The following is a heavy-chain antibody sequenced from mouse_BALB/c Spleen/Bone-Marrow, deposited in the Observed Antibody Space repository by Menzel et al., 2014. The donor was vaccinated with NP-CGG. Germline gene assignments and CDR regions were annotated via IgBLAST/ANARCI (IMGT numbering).Heavy chain of an antibody. Sequence: LVESGPELVKPGASVMISCKASGYTFTSYYIHWVKQRPGQGLEWIGWIYPGNVNTKYNEKFKGKATLTADKSSSTAYMQLSSLTSEDSAVYFCATYDYWGQGTTLTVSS. CDR1: GYTFTSYY. CDR2: IYPGNVNT. J-gene: IGHJ2*01. CDR3: ATYDY. V-gene: IGHV1S56*01.